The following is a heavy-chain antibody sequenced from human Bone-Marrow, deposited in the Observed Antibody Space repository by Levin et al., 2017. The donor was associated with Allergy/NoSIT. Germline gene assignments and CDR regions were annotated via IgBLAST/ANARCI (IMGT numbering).Heavy chain of an antibody. J-gene: IGHJ4*02. V-gene: IGHV4-39*01. D-gene: IGHD3-9*01. Sequence: SETLSLTCTVSGGSISSSSYYWGWIRQPPGKGLEGIGRIYHSGTTYYNPSLKSRVPISVDTSKKQFSLKLTSVTAADTAVYYCSRRSDILTGAYDYWGQGTLVTVSS. CDR1: GGSISSSSYY. CDR3: SRRSDILTGAYDY. CDR2: IYHSGTT.